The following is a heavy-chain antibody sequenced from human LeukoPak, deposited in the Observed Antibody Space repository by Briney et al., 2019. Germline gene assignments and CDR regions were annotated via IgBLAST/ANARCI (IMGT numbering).Heavy chain of an antibody. CDR1: GFMFSSHG. J-gene: IGHJ5*02. CDR3: AKGDYYDVLTGRQNWFGP. CDR2: ISYDGSKK. Sequence: GGSLRPSCAASGFMFSSHGMHWVRQAPGKGLEWVAVISYDGSKKYYADSVKGRFTISRDNSKNTLYLQMNSLRVEDTAVYYCAKGDYYDVLTGRQNWFGPWGQGTLVTVSS. V-gene: IGHV3-30*18. D-gene: IGHD3-9*01.